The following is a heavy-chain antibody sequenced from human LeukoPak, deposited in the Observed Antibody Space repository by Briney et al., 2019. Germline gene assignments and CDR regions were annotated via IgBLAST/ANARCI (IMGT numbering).Heavy chain of an antibody. CDR1: GCTFDDYA. V-gene: IGHV3-9*01. CDR3: SKGGYCSGGSCGGAFDI. D-gene: IGHD2-15*01. CDR2: ISWNSGSI. J-gene: IGHJ3*02. Sequence: GGSLRLSCAASGCTFDDYATHWVRQAPGKGLEWVPGISWNSGSIGYADSVKGRFTISRDNAKNSLYLQMNSLRAEDTALYYCSKGGYCSGGSCGGAFDIWGQGTMVTVSS.